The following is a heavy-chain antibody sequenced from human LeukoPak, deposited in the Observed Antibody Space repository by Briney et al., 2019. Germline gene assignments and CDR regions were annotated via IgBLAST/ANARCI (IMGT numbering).Heavy chain of an antibody. J-gene: IGHJ4*02. CDR3: ARIAAAGTHFDY. Sequence: SVKVSCKASGGTFSSYAISWVRQAPGQGLEWMGGIIPIFGTANYAQKFQGRVTITADKPTSTAYMELSSLRSEDTAVYYCARIAAAGTHFDYWGQGTLVTVSS. CDR1: GGTFSSYA. D-gene: IGHD6-13*01. CDR2: IIPIFGTA. V-gene: IGHV1-69*06.